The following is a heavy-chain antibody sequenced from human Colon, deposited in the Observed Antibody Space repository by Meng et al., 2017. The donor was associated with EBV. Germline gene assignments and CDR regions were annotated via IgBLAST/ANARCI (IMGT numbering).Heavy chain of an antibody. CDR2: MYDSGST. J-gene: IGHJ5*02. V-gene: IGHV4-61*03. CDR3: AYYFVGRGGTGS. Sequence: PRQEWVPQPVTHPEPLSLTGSVDGGSVSSNDCLWRWIMRPPGKGLEWIGGMYDSGSTKYNPSLNSRVTISIDTTRNHFVLKLSSVTAADTAVYYCAYYFVGRGGTGSWGQGTLVTVSS. CDR1: GGSVSSNDCL. D-gene: IGHD2-8*02.